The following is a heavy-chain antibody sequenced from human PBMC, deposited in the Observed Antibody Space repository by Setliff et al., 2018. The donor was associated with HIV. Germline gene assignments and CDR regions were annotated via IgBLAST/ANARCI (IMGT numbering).Heavy chain of an antibody. CDR2: MNPNSGNT. J-gene: IGHJ3*02. V-gene: IGHV1-8*02. D-gene: IGHD6-13*01. CDR3: ARGGQQLDLLAFDI. Sequence: GASVKVSCKASGYTFTSYDINWVRQATGQGLEWMGWMNPNSGNTGYAQKFQGRVTMTRNTSISTAYMELSSLRSEDTAVCYCARGGQQLDLLAFDIWGQGTMVTVSS. CDR1: GYTFTSYD.